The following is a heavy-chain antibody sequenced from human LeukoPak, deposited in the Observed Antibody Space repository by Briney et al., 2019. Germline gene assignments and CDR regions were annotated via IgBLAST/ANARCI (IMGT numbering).Heavy chain of an antibody. CDR2: INAGNGNT. Sequence: ASVKVSCKASGYTFTSYAMHWVRQAPGQRLEWMGWINAGNGNTKYSQKFQGRVTITRDTSASTAYMELSSLRSEDTAVYYCARLESITMVRGVIKDGMDVWGKGTTVTVSS. J-gene: IGHJ6*04. D-gene: IGHD3-10*01. CDR1: GYTFTSYA. CDR3: ARLESITMVRGVIKDGMDV. V-gene: IGHV1-3*01.